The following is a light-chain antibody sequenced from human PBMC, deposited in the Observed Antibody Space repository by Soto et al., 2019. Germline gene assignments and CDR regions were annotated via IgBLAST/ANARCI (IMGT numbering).Light chain of an antibody. CDR2: AAS. V-gene: IGKV1-39*01. J-gene: IGKJ5*01. CDR1: QSISSY. CDR3: QQSYSTPPIT. Sequence: DIQMTQSPSSLSASVGDRVTITCLASQSISSYLKWYQRKPGKAPKLLIYAASSLQSGVPSRFSGSGSGTDFTLTISSLQPEDFATYYCQQSYSTPPITFGQGTRLEIK.